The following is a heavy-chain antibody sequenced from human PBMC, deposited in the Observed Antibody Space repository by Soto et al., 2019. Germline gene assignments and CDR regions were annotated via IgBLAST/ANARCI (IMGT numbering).Heavy chain of an antibody. J-gene: IGHJ4*02. CDR2: IIPIFGTA. CDR3: ARASYYYDKRTLGLFDY. CDR1: GGTFSSYA. D-gene: IGHD3-22*01. V-gene: IGHV1-69*06. Sequence: QVQLVQSGAEVKKPGSSVKVSCKASGGTFSSYAISWVRQAPGQGLEWMGGIIPIFGTANYAQKFQGRVTITADKSTSPGYMELSSLRSEDTAVYYCARASYYYDKRTLGLFDYWGQGTLVTVSS.